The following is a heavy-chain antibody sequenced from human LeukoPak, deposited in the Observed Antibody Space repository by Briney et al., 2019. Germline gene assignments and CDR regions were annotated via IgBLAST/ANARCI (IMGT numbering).Heavy chain of an antibody. D-gene: IGHD1-1*01. CDR2: ISGSGVST. CDR1: GFTFSSYA. J-gene: IGHJ4*02. V-gene: IGHV3-23*01. Sequence: GGSLRLSCAASGFTFSSYAMSWVRQAPRMGLEWVSTISGSGVSTYYADSVKGRFTISRDNSKNTLYLQMNSLRAEDTAVYYCAKRSDNWNDYYFDYWGQGTLVTVSS. CDR3: AKRSDNWNDYYFDY.